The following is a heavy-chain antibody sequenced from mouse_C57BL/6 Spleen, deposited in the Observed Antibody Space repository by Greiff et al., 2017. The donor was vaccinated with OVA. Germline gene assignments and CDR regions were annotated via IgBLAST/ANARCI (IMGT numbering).Heavy chain of an antibody. V-gene: IGHV14-2*01. CDR3: VIYYDYLDY. CDR2: IDPEDGET. CDR1: GFNIKDYY. J-gene: IGHJ2*01. D-gene: IGHD2-4*01. Sequence: VQLQQSGAELVKPGASVKLSCTASGFNIKDYYMPWVKQRTEQGLEWIGRIDPEDGETKYAPKFPGKATITADTSSNTAYLQLSSLTSEDTAVYYCVIYYDYLDYWGQGTTLTVSS.